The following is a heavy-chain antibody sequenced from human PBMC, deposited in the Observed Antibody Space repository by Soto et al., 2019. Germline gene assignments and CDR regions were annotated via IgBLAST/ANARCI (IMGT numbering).Heavy chain of an antibody. J-gene: IGHJ4*02. Sequence: APLSLTCAVSGYSISSGYYWGWIRQPPGKGLEWIGSIFHSGSTYYNPSLKSRVTISVDTSKNQFSLRLSSVTAADTAVYYCARGGYYFNSSGYYPYYFDHWGQGTLVTVSS. CDR2: IFHSGST. CDR3: ARGGYYFNSSGYYPYYFDH. D-gene: IGHD3-22*01. CDR1: GYSISSGYY. V-gene: IGHV4-38-2*01.